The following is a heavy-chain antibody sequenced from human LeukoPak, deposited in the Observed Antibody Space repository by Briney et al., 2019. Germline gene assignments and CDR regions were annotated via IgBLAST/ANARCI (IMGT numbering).Heavy chain of an antibody. V-gene: IGHV1-8*01. CDR3: AXXSYDFWSGPNAFDI. J-gene: IGHJ3*02. D-gene: IGHD3-3*01. CDR1: GYTFTSYD. CDR2: MNPNSGNT. Sequence: GASVKVSCKASGYTFTSYDINWVRQATGQGLEWMGWMNPNSGNTGYAQKFQGRVTMTRDTSISTAYMELSSLRSEDTAVYYCAXXSYDFWSGPNAFDIWGQGTMVTVSS.